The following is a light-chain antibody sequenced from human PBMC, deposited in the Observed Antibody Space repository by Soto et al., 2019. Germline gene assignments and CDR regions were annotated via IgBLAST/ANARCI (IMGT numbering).Light chain of an antibody. V-gene: IGKV1-5*03. Sequence: DIQMTQSPSTLSASVGDRVTITCRASQSISSWLAWYQQKPGKVPKVLIYKASSLESGVPSRFSGSGSGTEFTLTISSLQPDDSATYYCQQYDSPRCTFGQGTRLEI. CDR2: KAS. CDR3: QQYDSPRCT. CDR1: QSISSW. J-gene: IGKJ2*02.